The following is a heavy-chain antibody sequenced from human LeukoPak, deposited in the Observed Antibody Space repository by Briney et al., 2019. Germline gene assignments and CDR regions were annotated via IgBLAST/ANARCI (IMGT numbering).Heavy chain of an antibody. D-gene: IGHD4-11*01. CDR2: IRSRPNSYAT. J-gene: IGHJ4*02. CDR1: GFTFKNSA. Sequence: GGSLTLSCTGSGFTFKNSAIHWIRQASGKGLEWVGRIRSRPNSYATEYGVSVKGRFTIPRHDSENTAYLHMNNLKSEDTAVYYCAKEGKSNYVDVRYFDYWGQGTLVTVSS. V-gene: IGHV3-73*01. CDR3: AKEGKSNYVDVRYFDY.